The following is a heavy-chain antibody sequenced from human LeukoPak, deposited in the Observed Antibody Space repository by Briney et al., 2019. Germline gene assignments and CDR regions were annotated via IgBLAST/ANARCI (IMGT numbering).Heavy chain of an antibody. CDR3: ARIRPKSPRETIVVVIPRPRDNWFDP. V-gene: IGHV1-18*01. CDR2: ISAYNGNT. Sequence: ASVKVSCKASGYTFTSYGISWVRQAPGQGLEWMGWISAYNGNTNYAQKLQGRVTMTTDTSTSTAYMELRSLRSDDTAVYYCARIRPKSPRETIVVVIPRPRDNWFDPWGQGTLVTVSS. D-gene: IGHD3-22*01. CDR1: GYTFTSYG. J-gene: IGHJ5*02.